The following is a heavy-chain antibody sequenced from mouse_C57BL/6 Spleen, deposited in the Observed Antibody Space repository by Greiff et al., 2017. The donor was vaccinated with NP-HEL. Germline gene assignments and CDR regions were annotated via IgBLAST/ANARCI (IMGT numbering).Heavy chain of an antibody. CDR2: INPNNGGT. J-gene: IGHJ2*01. D-gene: IGHD1-1*01. CDR1: GYTFTDYY. CDR3: ARKGTSKNLLRNFDY. V-gene: IGHV1-26*01. Sequence: EVQLQQSGPELVKPGASVKISCKASGYTFTDYYMNWVKQSHGKSLEWIGDINPNNGGTSYNQKFKGKATLTVDKSSSTAYMELRSLTSEDSAVYYCARKGTSKNLLRNFDYWGQGTTLTVSS.